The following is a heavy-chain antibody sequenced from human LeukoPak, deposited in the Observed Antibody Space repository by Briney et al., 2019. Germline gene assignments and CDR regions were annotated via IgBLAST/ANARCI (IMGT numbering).Heavy chain of an antibody. J-gene: IGHJ4*02. V-gene: IGHV3-23*01. CDR3: VKGTPTIDFTTGICPFDY. D-gene: IGHD2-8*01. Sequence: GGSLRLSCVASGFTFRTYAMNWVRQAPGKGLEWVSGISGSGGITYYADSVEGRFTISRDNSKNMVYLQMNSLRAEDTALYYCVKGTPTIDFTTGICPFDYWGQGTLVTVSS. CDR2: ISGSGGIT. CDR1: GFTFRTYA.